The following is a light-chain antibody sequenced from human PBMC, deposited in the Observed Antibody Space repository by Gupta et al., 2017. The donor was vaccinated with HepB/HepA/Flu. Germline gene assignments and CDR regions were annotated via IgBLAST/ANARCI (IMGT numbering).Light chain of an antibody. V-gene: IGKV3-11*01. J-gene: IGKJ4*01. CDR2: DAS. CDR3: QQRSTSIT. Sequence: EIVLTQSPATLSLSTGERATLSCSDSQSVSSYLAWYQQKPGQAPRLLIYDASNSATGNPGRFSGSGCATDFTLTSSSRETEDCAVYYWQQRSTSITFGRGTKVEIK. CDR1: QSVSSY.